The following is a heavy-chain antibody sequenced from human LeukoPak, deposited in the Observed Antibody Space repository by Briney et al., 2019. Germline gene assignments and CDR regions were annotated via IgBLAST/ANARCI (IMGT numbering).Heavy chain of an antibody. CDR1: GFTFSSYG. CDR3: AKDSVGIVVVPAATPPYYFDY. Sequence: GGSLRLSCAASGFTFSSYGMHWVRQAPGKGLEWVAFIRYDGSNKYYADSVKGRFTISRDNSKNTLYLQMNSLRAEDTAMYYCAKDSVGIVVVPAATPPYYFDYWGQGTLVTVSS. J-gene: IGHJ4*02. V-gene: IGHV3-30*02. CDR2: IRYDGSNK. D-gene: IGHD2-2*01.